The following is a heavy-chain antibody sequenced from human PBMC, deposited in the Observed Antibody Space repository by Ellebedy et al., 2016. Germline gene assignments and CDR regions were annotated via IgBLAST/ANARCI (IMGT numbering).Heavy chain of an antibody. CDR3: ARVDGDSSGYLYYYYYYMDV. D-gene: IGHD3-22*01. V-gene: IGHV1-18*01. Sequence: ASVKVSCXASGYTFTSYGISWVRQAPGQGLEWMGWISAYNGNTNYAQKLQGRVTMTTDTSTSTAYMELRSLRSDDTAVYYCARVDGDSSGYLYYYYYYMDVWGKGTTVTVSS. CDR1: GYTFTSYG. J-gene: IGHJ6*03. CDR2: ISAYNGNT.